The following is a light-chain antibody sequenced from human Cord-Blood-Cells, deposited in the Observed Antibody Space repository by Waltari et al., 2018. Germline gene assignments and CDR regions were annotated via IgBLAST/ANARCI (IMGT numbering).Light chain of an antibody. V-gene: IGKV1-39*01. CDR2: AAS. CDR1: QSISSY. CDR3: QQSYSTLPLT. Sequence: DIQMAQSPSSLSASVRARVTLTCRASQSISSYLNWYQQKPGKAPKLPIYAASSLQSGVPSRFSGSGSGTDFTLTISSLQPEDFATYYCQQSYSTLPLTFGGGTKVEIK. J-gene: IGKJ4*01.